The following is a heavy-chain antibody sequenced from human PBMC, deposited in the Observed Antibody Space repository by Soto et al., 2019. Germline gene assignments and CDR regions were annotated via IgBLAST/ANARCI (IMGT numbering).Heavy chain of an antibody. CDR1: GASVSSNSAA. D-gene: IGHD2-2*01. CDR3: ARDRRRRPALLYYDYYGRDV. CDR2: TYYRSKWYN. J-gene: IGHJ6*02. Sequence: PSQTLSLTCAISGASVSSNSAAWNWIRQSPSRGLEWLGRTYYRSKWYNDYAVSVKSRITINPDTSKNQSSLQLNSVTPEDTAGYYCARDRRRRPALLYYDYYGRDVWGQGSTVTVSS. V-gene: IGHV6-1*01.